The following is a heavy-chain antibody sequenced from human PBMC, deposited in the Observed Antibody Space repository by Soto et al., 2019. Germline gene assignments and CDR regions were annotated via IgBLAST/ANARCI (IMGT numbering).Heavy chain of an antibody. CDR1: GFTFTRYS. CDR3: ARESEDLTSNFDY. Sequence: EVQLVESGGGLVKPGGSLRLSCAASGFTFTRYSMNWVRQAPGKGLEWVSSISSTTNYIYYGDSMKGRFTISRDNAKNLLYLEMKSLRAEDTAVYSCARESEDLTSNFDYWGQGTLVTVSS. V-gene: IGHV3-21*06. CDR2: ISSTTNYI. J-gene: IGHJ4*02.